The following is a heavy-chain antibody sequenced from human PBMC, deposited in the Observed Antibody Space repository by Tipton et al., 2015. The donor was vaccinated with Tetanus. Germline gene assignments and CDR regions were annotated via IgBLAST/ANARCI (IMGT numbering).Heavy chain of an antibody. V-gene: IGHV3-53*01. CDR2: IYSGGST. D-gene: IGHD4-11*01. CDR3: ARDLRFDYSGGYYSYGMDV. Sequence: GSLRLSCAASGFTVSSSYMSWVRQSPGKGLEWVSVIYSGGSTYYADSVKGRFTISRDNSKDTLYLQMNSLRAEDTAVYYCARDLRFDYSGGYYSYGMDVWGQGTTVTVSS. J-gene: IGHJ6*02. CDR1: GFTVSSSY.